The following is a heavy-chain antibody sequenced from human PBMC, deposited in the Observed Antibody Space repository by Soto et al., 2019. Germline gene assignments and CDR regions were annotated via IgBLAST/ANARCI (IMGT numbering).Heavy chain of an antibody. Sequence: ETKSLTCTVADGSMSSYDWTWLRQSPGRGLEWIGYISYSGSTYYNPSLKSRVTISADTSKNQFSLRMNSMIAADTAVYYCARADPDASVGYWGQGTLVTVSS. V-gene: IGHV4-59*01. J-gene: IGHJ4*02. CDR2: ISYSGST. CDR1: DGSMSSYD. CDR3: ARADPDASVGY. D-gene: IGHD2-15*01.